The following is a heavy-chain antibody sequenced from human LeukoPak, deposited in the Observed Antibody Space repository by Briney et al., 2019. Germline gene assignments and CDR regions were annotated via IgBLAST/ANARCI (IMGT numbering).Heavy chain of an antibody. D-gene: IGHD3-10*01. CDR2: ISGSGGST. Sequence: PGGSLRLSCAASGFTFSSYAMSWVRQAPGKGLEWVSAISGSGGSTYYADSVKGRFTISRDNSKNTLYLQMNSLRADDTAVYYCAKGSGHGIRGLVTSSSSDAFDNWGQGTMVTVSS. V-gene: IGHV3-23*01. CDR1: GFTFSSYA. J-gene: IGHJ3*02. CDR3: AKGSGHGIRGLVTSSSSDAFDN.